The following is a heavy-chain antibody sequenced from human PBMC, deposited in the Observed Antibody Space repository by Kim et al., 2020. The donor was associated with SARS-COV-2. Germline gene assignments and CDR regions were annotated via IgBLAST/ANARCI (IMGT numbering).Heavy chain of an antibody. CDR1: GFTFSSYS. V-gene: IGHV3-21*01. CDR2: ISSSSSYI. Sequence: GGSLRLSCAASGFTFSSYSMNWVRQAPGKGLEWVSSISSSSSYIYYADSVKGRFTISRDNAKNSLYLQMNSLRAEDTAVYYCARTYCSSTSCYEGEGYYYYYMDVWGKGTTVTVSS. J-gene: IGHJ6*03. D-gene: IGHD2-2*01. CDR3: ARTYCSSTSCYEGEGYYYYYMDV.